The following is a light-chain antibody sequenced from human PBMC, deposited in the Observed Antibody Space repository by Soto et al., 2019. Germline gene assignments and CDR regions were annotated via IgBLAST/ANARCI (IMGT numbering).Light chain of an antibody. V-gene: IGLV2-11*01. CDR2: DVS. Sequence: QSVLTQPRSVSGSPGQSVTISCTETSSDVGGYNFVSWYQHHPGKAPKLMIYDVSKRPSGVPDRFSGSKSGNTASLTISGLQTEDEADYYCCSYAGSYTYVFGTGTKVTVL. CDR3: CSYAGSYTYV. CDR1: SSDVGGYNF. J-gene: IGLJ1*01.